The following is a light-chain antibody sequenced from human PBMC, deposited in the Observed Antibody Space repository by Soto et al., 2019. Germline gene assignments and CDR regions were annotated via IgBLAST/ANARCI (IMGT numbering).Light chain of an antibody. V-gene: IGKV3-15*01. CDR2: GAS. J-gene: IGKJ1*01. CDR3: QQYSSWPRT. Sequence: EIVMTQSPATLSVSLGERATLSCRASQSVTSKLAWYQQKPGQAPRLLIYGASTRATGIPDRFRGSGAGTEFTLTISSLQSEDSAVYSCQQYSSWPRTFGQGTKVEIK. CDR1: QSVTSK.